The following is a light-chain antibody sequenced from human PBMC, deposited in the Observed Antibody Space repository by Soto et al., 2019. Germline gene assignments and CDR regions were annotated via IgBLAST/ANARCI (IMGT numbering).Light chain of an antibody. Sequence: QSALTQPASVSGSPGQSITISCTGTSSDVGGYNYVSWYQQHPGKAPKLMIYEVTNRPSGVSNRFSGSKSGNTASLTISGLQAEDEADYYCSSYTSSSTPHYVFGTGTKVTVL. CDR1: SSDVGGYNY. J-gene: IGLJ1*01. CDR2: EVT. V-gene: IGLV2-14*01. CDR3: SSYTSSSTPHYV.